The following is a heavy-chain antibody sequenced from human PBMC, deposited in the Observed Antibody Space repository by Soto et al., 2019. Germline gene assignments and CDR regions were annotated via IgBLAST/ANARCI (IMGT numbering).Heavy chain of an antibody. Sequence: QLQLQESGSGLVKPSQTLSLTCAVSGGSISSGGYSWSWIRQPPGKGLEWIGYIYHSGSTYYNPSHKSRVTISVDRSKNQFSLKLSSVTAADTAVYYCARGGGLWFGEDYGMDVWGQGTTVTVSS. CDR3: ARGGGLWFGEDYGMDV. J-gene: IGHJ6*02. CDR2: IYHSGST. D-gene: IGHD3-10*01. V-gene: IGHV4-30-2*01. CDR1: GGSISSGGYS.